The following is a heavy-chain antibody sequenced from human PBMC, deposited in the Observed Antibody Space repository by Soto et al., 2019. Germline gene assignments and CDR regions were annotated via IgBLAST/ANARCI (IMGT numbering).Heavy chain of an antibody. CDR1: GGSISSYY. Sequence: SETLSLSCTVSGGSISSYYWSWIRQPPGKGLEWIGYIYYSGSTNYNPSLKSRVTISVDTSKNQFSLKLSSVTAADTAVYYCARLRYCSSTSCYEQRNYYYYYMHVWGKGTTVTVSS. D-gene: IGHD2-2*01. CDR2: IYYSGST. CDR3: ARLRYCSSTSCYEQRNYYYYYMHV. J-gene: IGHJ6*03. V-gene: IGHV4-59*08.